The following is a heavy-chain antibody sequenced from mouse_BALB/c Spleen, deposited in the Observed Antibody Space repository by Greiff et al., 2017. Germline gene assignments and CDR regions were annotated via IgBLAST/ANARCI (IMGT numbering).Heavy chain of an antibody. CDR2: IDPANGNT. V-gene: IGHV14-3*02. D-gene: IGHD1-1*01. CDR1: GFNIKDTY. J-gene: IGHJ2*01. Sequence: EVQRVESGAELVKPGASVKLSCTASGFNIKDTYMHWVKQRPEQGLEWIGRIDPANGNTKYDPKFQGKATITADTSSNTAYLQLSSLTSEDTAVYYCASNYYGLRGYWGQDTTLTVSS. CDR3: ASNYYGLRGY.